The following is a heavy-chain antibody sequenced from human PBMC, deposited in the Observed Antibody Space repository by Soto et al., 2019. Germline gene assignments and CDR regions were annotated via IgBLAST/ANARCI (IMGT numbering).Heavy chain of an antibody. D-gene: IGHD5-18*01. CDR1: GFSFGSHS. Sequence: GGSLRLSCAASGFSFGSHSMSWVRQAPGKGVEWVSAVGASGTTTYYADSVKGRFTISRDNSNNILYLQMNSLRAEDTALYYCPTHRSNTALAPPYYFDYWGLGTLVTVSS. V-gene: IGHV3-23*01. CDR3: PTHRSNTALAPPYYFDY. J-gene: IGHJ4*02. CDR2: VGASGTTT.